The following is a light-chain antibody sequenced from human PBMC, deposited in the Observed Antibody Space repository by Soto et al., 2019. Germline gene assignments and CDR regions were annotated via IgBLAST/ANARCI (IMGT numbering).Light chain of an antibody. J-gene: IGLJ3*02. Sequence: QSALTQPASVSGSPGQSITISCTGTSSDVGGYDYVSWYQQHPGKTPKLIIYEVSNRPSGISNRFSGSKSAYTASLTISGRQTEDEADYYCSSYTRGSAWVFGGGTKLTVL. CDR2: EVS. CDR1: SSDVGGYDY. CDR3: SSYTRGSAWV. V-gene: IGLV2-14*01.